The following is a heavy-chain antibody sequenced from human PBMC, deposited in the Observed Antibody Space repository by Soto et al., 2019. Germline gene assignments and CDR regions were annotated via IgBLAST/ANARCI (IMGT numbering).Heavy chain of an antibody. CDR3: ATVVQYGSGRSPTNY. CDR2: IIPILGIA. Sequence: QVQLVQSGAEVKKPGSSVKVSCKASGGTFSSYTISWVRQAPGQGLEWMGRIIPILGIANYAQKFQGRVTITADKSTSTAYMELSSLRSEDTAVYYCATVVQYGSGRSPTNYWGQGTLVTVSS. D-gene: IGHD3-10*01. V-gene: IGHV1-69*02. CDR1: GGTFSSYT. J-gene: IGHJ4*02.